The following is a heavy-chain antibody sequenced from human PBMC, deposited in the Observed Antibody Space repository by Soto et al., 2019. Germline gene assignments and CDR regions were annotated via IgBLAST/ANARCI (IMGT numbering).Heavy chain of an antibody. Sequence: GGSLRLSYAASGFTFSSYGMHWVRQAPGKGLEWVAVISYDGSNKYYADSVKGRFTISRDNSKNTLYLQMNSLRAEDTAVYYCAKGLYDFWSGYYTPIDYWGQGTLVTVSS. J-gene: IGHJ4*02. CDR2: ISYDGSNK. V-gene: IGHV3-30*18. CDR3: AKGLYDFWSGYYTPIDY. CDR1: GFTFSSYG. D-gene: IGHD3-3*01.